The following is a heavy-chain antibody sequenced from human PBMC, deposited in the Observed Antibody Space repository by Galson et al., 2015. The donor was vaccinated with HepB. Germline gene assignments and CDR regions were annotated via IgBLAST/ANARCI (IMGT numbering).Heavy chain of an antibody. D-gene: IGHD6-19*01. CDR1: GFSLSTSGMC. V-gene: IGHV2-70*11. Sequence: PALVKPTQTLTLTCTFSGFSLSTSGMCVSWIRQPPGKALEWLARIDWDDDKYYSTSLKTRLTISKDTSKNQVVLTMTNMDPVDTATYYCARTVYSSGWYPREGWFDPWGQGTLVTVSS. CDR2: IDWDDDK. J-gene: IGHJ5*02. CDR3: ARTVYSSGWYPREGWFDP.